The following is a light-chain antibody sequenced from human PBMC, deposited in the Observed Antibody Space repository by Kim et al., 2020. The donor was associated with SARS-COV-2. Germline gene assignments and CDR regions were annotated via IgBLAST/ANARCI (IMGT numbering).Light chain of an antibody. Sequence: ALGQTGRITCQGDSLRSFYASWYQQRPGKAPVLVIYGKDDRPSGIPDRFSGSSSGNTASLTITGAQAEDEADYYCNSRDGSSDHWVFGGGTQLTVL. CDR2: GKD. V-gene: IGLV3-19*01. CDR3: NSRDGSSDHWV. J-gene: IGLJ3*02. CDR1: SLRSFY.